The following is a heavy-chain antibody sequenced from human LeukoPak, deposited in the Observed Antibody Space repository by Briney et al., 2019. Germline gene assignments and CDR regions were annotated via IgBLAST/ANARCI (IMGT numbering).Heavy chain of an antibody. CDR3: AKDWVRFDY. Sequence: GGSLRLSCAASGFTFRSYGMSWVRQAPRKGLEWVSANSGSGGSTYYADSVKGRFTISRDNSKNTMYLQMNNLRVEDTAVYYCAKDWVRFDYWGQGSLVTVSS. CDR1: GFTFRSYG. D-gene: IGHD3-16*01. J-gene: IGHJ4*02. CDR2: NSGSGGST. V-gene: IGHV3-23*01.